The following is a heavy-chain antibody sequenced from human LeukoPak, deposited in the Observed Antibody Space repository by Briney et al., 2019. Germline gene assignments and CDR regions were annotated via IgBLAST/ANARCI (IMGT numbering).Heavy chain of an antibody. CDR3: ARVLAQLELDA. CDR2: ISSSSSYI. D-gene: IGHD1-1*01. Sequence: GGSLRLSCAASGFTFSSFSMNWVRQAPGRGLEWVSSISSSSSYIYYADPVKGRFTISRDNAKNSLYLQMNSLRAEDTAVYYCARVLAQLELDAWGQGTLVTVSS. J-gene: IGHJ5*02. CDR1: GFTFSSFS. V-gene: IGHV3-21*01.